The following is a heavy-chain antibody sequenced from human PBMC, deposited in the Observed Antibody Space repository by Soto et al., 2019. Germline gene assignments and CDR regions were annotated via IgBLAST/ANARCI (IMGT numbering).Heavy chain of an antibody. V-gene: IGHV4-31*03. Sequence: QVQLQESGPGLVKPSQTLSLTCTVSGGSISSGGYYWSWIRQHPGKGLEWIGYIYYSGSTYYNPARKSRVTRSVDTSKNQFARKLSSVTAADTAVYYCARSPEATVTAFDYWGQGTLVTVSA. CDR1: GGSISSGGYY. J-gene: IGHJ4*02. D-gene: IGHD4-17*01. CDR3: ARSPEATVTAFDY. CDR2: IYYSGST.